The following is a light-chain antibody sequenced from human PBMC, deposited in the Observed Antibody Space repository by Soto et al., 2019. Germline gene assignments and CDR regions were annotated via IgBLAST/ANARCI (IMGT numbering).Light chain of an antibody. V-gene: IGKV2-28*01. CDR3: MQALQIPPT. CDR2: WGS. Sequence: IVMTQSPLSLPVTPGEPASISCRSSQSLLHSNGYNFMVWYLQKPGQSPQLLIYWGSNRASGVPDRFSGSGSGTDFTLTISRVEAKDVGVYYCMQALQIPPTFGLGTRVEIK. J-gene: IGKJ1*01. CDR1: QSLLHSNGYNF.